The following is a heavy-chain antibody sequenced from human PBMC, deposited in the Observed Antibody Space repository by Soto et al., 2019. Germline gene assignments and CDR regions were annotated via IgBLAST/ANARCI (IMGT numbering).Heavy chain of an antibody. CDR2: INPNSGGT. Sequence: ASVKVSCKASGYTFTGYYMHWVRQAPGQGLEWMGWINPNSGGTNYAQKFQGWVTMTRDTSISTAYMELSRLRSDDTAVYYCARDAGATAEYFQHWGQGTLVTVSS. V-gene: IGHV1-2*04. D-gene: IGHD1-26*01. CDR1: GYTFTGYY. CDR3: ARDAGATAEYFQH. J-gene: IGHJ1*01.